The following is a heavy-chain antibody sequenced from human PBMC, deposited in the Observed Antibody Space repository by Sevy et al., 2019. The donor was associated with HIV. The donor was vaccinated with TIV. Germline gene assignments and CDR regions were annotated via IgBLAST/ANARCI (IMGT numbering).Heavy chain of an antibody. V-gene: IGHV3-23*01. Sequence: GGSLRLSCAASGFTFNNYAMNWVRQAPGKGLEWVSTISGSGGSTAHADSVKGRFTISRDNSKNTLYLQMNSLRAEDTAVYYCTKDGLKGDYWGQGTRVTVSS. J-gene: IGHJ4*02. CDR2: ISGSGGST. D-gene: IGHD2-2*03. CDR1: GFTFNNYA. CDR3: TKDGLKGDY.